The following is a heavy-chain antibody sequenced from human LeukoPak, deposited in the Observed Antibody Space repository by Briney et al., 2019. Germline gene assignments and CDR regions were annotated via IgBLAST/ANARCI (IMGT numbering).Heavy chain of an antibody. CDR3: ARLPYSGSYGPEPERIDY. J-gene: IGHJ4*02. Sequence: SQTLSLTCAISGDSVSSNTAAWNWIRQSPSRGLEWLGRTYYRSKWYNDYAVSVKSRITINPDTSKNQFSLKLSSVTAADTAVYYCARLPYSGSYGPEPERIDYWGQGTLVTVSS. V-gene: IGHV6-1*01. CDR2: TYYRSKWYN. CDR1: GDSVSSNTAA. D-gene: IGHD1-26*01.